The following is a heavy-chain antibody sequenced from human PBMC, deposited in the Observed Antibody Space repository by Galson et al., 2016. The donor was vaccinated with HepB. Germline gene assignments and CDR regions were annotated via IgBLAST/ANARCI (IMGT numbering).Heavy chain of an antibody. J-gene: IGHJ6*02. V-gene: IGHV3-64D*06. CDR2: LRSNGDNT. Sequence: SLRLSCAASGFTFSSYTMHWVRQAPGKGLEHVSSLRSNGDNTYYADFVKGRFTISRDNSKSMLFLQMRSLTAEDTALYFCVKDRGASNKHILDAWGQGTMVTVSS. CDR1: GFTFSSYT. D-gene: IGHD4-11*01. CDR3: VKDRGASNKHILDA.